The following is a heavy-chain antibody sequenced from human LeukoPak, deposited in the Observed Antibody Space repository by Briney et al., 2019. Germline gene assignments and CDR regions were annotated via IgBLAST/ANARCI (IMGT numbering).Heavy chain of an antibody. Sequence: GGSLRLSCAASGFTFSHYGMHWVRQAPGKGLEWVAVIWNDGTNKYYSDSVKGRFTIYRDDSQNRVYLQMNSLRADDTALYYCAKDAQRGFDYSNSLEYWGQGALVTVPS. CDR3: AKDAQRGFDYSNSLEY. J-gene: IGHJ4*02. D-gene: IGHD4-11*01. CDR2: IWNDGTNK. CDR1: GFTFSHYG. V-gene: IGHV3-33*06.